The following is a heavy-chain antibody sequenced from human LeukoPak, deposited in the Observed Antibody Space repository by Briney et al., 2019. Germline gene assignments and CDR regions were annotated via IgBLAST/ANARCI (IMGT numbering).Heavy chain of an antibody. V-gene: IGHV3-74*01. Sequence: GGSLRLSCAASGFTFSTYWMHWVRQAPGRGLVWVARINDDGYNTADSVKGRFTISRDNAKNSLYLQMNSLRAEDTAVYYCAREGIQLWNYFDYWGQGTLVTVSS. CDR2: INDDGYNT. J-gene: IGHJ4*02. D-gene: IGHD5-18*01. CDR3: AREGIQLWNYFDY. CDR1: GFTFSTYW.